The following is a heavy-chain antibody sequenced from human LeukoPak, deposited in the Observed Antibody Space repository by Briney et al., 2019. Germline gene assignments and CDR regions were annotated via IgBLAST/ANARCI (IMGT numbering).Heavy chain of an antibody. J-gene: IGHJ3*02. CDR2: IIPIFGTA. CDR1: GGTFSSYA. D-gene: IGHD2-15*01. CDR3: ARVYSLGAFDI. V-gene: IGHV1-69*13. Sequence: ASLKVSCKASGGTFSSYAISWVRQAPGQGLEWMGGIIPIFGTANYAQKFQGRVTITADESTSTAYMELSSLRSEDTAVYYCARVYSLGAFDIWGQGTMVTVSS.